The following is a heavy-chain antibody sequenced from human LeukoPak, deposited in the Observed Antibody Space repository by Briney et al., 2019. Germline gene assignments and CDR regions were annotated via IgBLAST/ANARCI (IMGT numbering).Heavy chain of an antibody. J-gene: IGHJ1*01. V-gene: IGHV4-59*01. CDR2: IYYSGST. D-gene: IGHD3-22*01. CDR1: GGSISSYY. Sequence: PSEALSLTCTVSGGSISSYYWSWIRQPPGKGLEWIGYIYYSGSTNYNPSLKSRVTISVDTSKNQFSLKLSSVTAADTAVYYCASLYYYDSSGLPEYFQHWGQGTLVTVSS. CDR3: ASLYYYDSSGLPEYFQH.